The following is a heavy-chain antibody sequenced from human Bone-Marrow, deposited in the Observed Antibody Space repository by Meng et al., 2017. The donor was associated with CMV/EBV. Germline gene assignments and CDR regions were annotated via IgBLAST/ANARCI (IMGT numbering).Heavy chain of an antibody. CDR2: ISATGSYI. V-gene: IGHV3-21*01. Sequence: GESLKISCAASGFTFDTYSMNWVRQAPGKGLEWVSSISATGSYIHYADSLKGRFTISRDNAKNSLSLQLNSLRAEDTAVYYCAREYSYGRFDYWGQGTLVAVSS. J-gene: IGHJ4*02. CDR3: AREYSYGRFDY. D-gene: IGHD5-18*01. CDR1: GFTFDTYS.